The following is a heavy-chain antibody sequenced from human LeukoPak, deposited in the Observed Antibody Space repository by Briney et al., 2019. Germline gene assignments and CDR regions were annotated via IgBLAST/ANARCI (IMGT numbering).Heavy chain of an antibody. CDR1: GYIFTSYG. D-gene: IGHD3-22*01. CDR2: ISAYNGDT. J-gene: IGHJ3*02. Sequence: GASVKVSCKASGYIFTSYGITWVRQAPGQGLEWMGWISAYNGDTNYAQKFQGRVTMTTDTSTRTAYMELRSLRSDDTAVYYCARMGVYYYDSSSPEGYAFDIWGQGTMVTVSS. V-gene: IGHV1-18*01. CDR3: ARMGVYYYDSSSPEGYAFDI.